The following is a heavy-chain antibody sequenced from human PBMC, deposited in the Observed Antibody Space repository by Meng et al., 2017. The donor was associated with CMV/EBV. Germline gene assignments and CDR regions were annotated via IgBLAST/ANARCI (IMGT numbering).Heavy chain of an antibody. CDR2: ISAYNGNT. Sequence: ASVKVSCKASGYTFTSYGISWVRQAPGQGLEWMGWISAYNGNTNYAQKLQGRVTMTTDTSTSTAYMELRSLRSDDPAVYYCARVTITGTKRPGGGNAFDIWGQGTMVTVSS. CDR3: ARVTITGTKRPGGGNAFDI. CDR1: GYTFTSYG. V-gene: IGHV1-18*01. D-gene: IGHD1-7*01. J-gene: IGHJ3*02.